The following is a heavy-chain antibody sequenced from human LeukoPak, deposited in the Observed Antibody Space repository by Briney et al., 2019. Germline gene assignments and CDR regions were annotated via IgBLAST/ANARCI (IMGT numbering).Heavy chain of an antibody. V-gene: IGHV1-8*01. D-gene: IGHD5-18*01. Sequence: GASVKVSCKASGYTFTSYDINWVRQATGQGLEWMGWMNPNSGNTGYAQKFQGRVTMTRNTSISTAYMELSSLRSEDTAVYYCARVFSNVRFRLQLRVISEDDYYMDVWGKGTTVTVSS. CDR2: MNPNSGNT. CDR1: GYTFTSYD. CDR3: ARVFSNVRFRLQLRVISEDDYYMDV. J-gene: IGHJ6*03.